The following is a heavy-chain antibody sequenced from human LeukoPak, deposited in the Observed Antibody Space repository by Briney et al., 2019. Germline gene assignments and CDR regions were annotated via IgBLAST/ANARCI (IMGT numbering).Heavy chain of an antibody. CDR1: GGSFSSSSYY. V-gene: IGHV4-39*01. J-gene: IGHJ4*02. CDR3: ARLDSSGRSIDDY. D-gene: IGHD3-22*01. CDR2: IFYTGNI. Sequence: SETLSLTCTVSGGSFSSSSYYWGWIRQPPGQGLEWIGSIFYTGNIYYNPSLKSRVTISVDTSKNQFSLKLSSVTAADTAVFYCARLDSSGRSIDDYWGQGTLVTVSS.